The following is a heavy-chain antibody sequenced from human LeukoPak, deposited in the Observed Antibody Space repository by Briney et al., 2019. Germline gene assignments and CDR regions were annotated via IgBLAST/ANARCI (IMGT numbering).Heavy chain of an antibody. J-gene: IGHJ4*02. Sequence: ASVKVSCKASGYTSTSYDINWVRQATGQGLEWMGWMNPNSGNTGYAQKFQGRVTMTRNTSISTAYMELSSLRSEDTAVYYCARVSCSGGSCYFDYWGQGTLVTVSS. CDR2: MNPNSGNT. V-gene: IGHV1-8*01. CDR1: GYTSTSYD. CDR3: ARVSCSGGSCYFDY. D-gene: IGHD2-15*01.